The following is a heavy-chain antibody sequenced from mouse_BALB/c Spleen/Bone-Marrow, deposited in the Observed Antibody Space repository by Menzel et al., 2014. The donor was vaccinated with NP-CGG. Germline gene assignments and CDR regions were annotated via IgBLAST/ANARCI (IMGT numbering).Heavy chain of an antibody. Sequence: LQQPGSELVRPGASVKLSCKASSYTFTSYWMHWVKQRPGQGLEWIGNIYPGSGSTNYDEKFKSKATLTVDTSSSTAYMQLSSLTSEDSAVYYCTRLGAPYAMDYWGQGTSVTVSS. V-gene: IGHV1S22*01. J-gene: IGHJ4*01. CDR1: SYTFTSYW. CDR3: TRLGAPYAMDY. CDR2: IYPGSGST.